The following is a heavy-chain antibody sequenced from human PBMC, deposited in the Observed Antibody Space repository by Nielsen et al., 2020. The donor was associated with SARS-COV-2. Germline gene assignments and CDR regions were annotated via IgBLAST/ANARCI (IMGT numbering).Heavy chain of an antibody. CDR3: ATGNKIFDDAFDV. V-gene: IGHV4-30-2*01. J-gene: IGHJ3*01. Sequence: SETLSLTCAVSGGSISSDIYSWSWVRQPPGKGLEWIGYMYYSGSTYYNPSLESRVTISVDRSKSQFSLRLTSVTAADTAVYFCATGNKIFDDAFDVWGQGAVVTVS. CDR1: GGSISSDIYS. D-gene: IGHD1/OR15-1a*01. CDR2: MYYSGST.